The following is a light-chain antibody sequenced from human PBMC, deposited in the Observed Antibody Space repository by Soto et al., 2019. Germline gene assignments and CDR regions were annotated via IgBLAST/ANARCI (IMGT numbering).Light chain of an antibody. J-gene: IGLJ1*01. CDR3: SSWDASLNGYV. V-gene: IGLV1-44*01. CDR1: SSNIGSKT. CDR2: NSY. Sequence: QSVLTQPPSASGTPGQRVTISCSGSSSNIGSKTVNWYQQLPGTVPKLLICNSYQRPSGVPDRFSASKSGTSASLAISGLQSEDEADYYCSSWDASLNGYVFGTGTKVTVL.